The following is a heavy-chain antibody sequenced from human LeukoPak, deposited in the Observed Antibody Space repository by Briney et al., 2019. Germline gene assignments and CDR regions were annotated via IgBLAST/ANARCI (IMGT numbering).Heavy chain of an antibody. CDR2: IIPIFGTA. V-gene: IGHV1-69*01. CDR1: GGTFSSYA. D-gene: IGHD6-13*01. J-gene: IGHJ5*02. CDR3: ARDRQQLVPGASWFDP. Sequence: SVKVSCKASGGTFSSYAISWVRQAPGQELEWMGGIIPIFGTANYAQKFQGRVTITADESTSTAYMELSSLRSEDTAVYYCARDRQQLVPGASWFDPWGQGTLVTVSS.